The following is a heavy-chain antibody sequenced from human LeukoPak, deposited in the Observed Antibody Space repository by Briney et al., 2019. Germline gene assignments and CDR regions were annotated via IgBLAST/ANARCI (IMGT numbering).Heavy chain of an antibody. CDR3: ARDDILTGYPLDY. CDR1: GGSMSSYY. Sequence: SETLSLTCTVSGGSMSSYYWSWIRQPPGKGLEWIGYIYYSGSTNYNPSLKSRVTISVDTSKNQFSLKLSSVTAADTAVYYCARDDILTGYPLDYWGQGTLVTVSS. V-gene: IGHV4-59*01. CDR2: IYYSGST. J-gene: IGHJ4*02. D-gene: IGHD3-9*01.